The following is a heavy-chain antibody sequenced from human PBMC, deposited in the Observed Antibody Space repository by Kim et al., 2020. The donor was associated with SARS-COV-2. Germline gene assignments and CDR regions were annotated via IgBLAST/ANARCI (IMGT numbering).Heavy chain of an antibody. J-gene: IGHJ4*02. D-gene: IGHD3-22*01. Sequence: GGYLRLSCAASGFTFSSYAMSWVRQAPGKGLEWVSAISGSGGSTYYADSVKGRFTISRDNSKNTLYLQMNSLRAEDTAVYYCAKTPQIVVVITQDYWGQGTLVTVSS. CDR2: ISGSGGST. CDR3: AKTPQIVVVITQDY. V-gene: IGHV3-23*01. CDR1: GFTFSSYA.